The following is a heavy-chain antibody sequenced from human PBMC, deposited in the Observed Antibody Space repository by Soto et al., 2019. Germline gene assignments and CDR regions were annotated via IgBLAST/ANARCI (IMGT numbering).Heavy chain of an antibody. CDR2: IYPGDSDT. J-gene: IGHJ6*02. V-gene: IGHV5-51*01. CDR1: GYSFTSYW. Sequence: GESLKISYKGSGYSFTSYWIGWVRQMPGKGLEWMGIIYPGDSDTRYSPSFQGQVTISADKSISTAYLQWSSLKASDTAMYYCALRIAAAGITYYGMDVWGQGTTVTSP. D-gene: IGHD6-13*01. CDR3: ALRIAAAGITYYGMDV.